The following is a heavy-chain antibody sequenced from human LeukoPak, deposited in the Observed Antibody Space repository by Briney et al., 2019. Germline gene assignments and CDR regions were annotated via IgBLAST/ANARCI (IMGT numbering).Heavy chain of an antibody. CDR2: ISAYNGNT. CDR3: ARDLTHRRNYDNSGYQIVPAF. J-gene: IGHJ4*02. Sequence: GASVKVSCKASGYTFTSYGISWVRQAPGQGLEWMGWISAYNGNTNYAQKLQGGVTMTTDTSTSTAYMELRSLRSDDTAVYYCARDLTHRRNYDNSGYQIVPAFWGQGTLVTVSS. D-gene: IGHD3-22*01. V-gene: IGHV1-18*01. CDR1: GYTFTSYG.